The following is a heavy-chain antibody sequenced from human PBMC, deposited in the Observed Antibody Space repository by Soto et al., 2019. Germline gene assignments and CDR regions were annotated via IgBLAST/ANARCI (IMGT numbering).Heavy chain of an antibody. D-gene: IGHD3-3*01. CDR3: ARWSYLDY. CDR2: IGGSDGKT. CDR1: GFSFGSYA. J-gene: IGHJ4*02. V-gene: IGHV3-23*01. Sequence: LRLSCAASGFSFGSYALSWVRQAPGKGLEWVSTIGGSDGKTFYADSVKGRFSISRDTSQNTLYLQMNSLRADDTAIYYCARWSYLDYWGQGTRVTVYS.